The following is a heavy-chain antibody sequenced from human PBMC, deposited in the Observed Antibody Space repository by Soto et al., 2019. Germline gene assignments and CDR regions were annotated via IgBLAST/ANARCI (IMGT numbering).Heavy chain of an antibody. CDR1: GGSISSYY. CDR3: ARQAYSTGLNWFDP. V-gene: IGHV4-59*08. D-gene: IGHD4-17*01. CDR2: IYYSGST. J-gene: IGHJ5*02. Sequence: QVQLQESGPGLVKPSETLSLTCTVSGGSISSYYWSWIRQPPGKGLEWIGYIYYSGSTNYNPSLKSRVTISVDTSKNQISLKLSSVTAADTAVYYCARQAYSTGLNWFDPWGQGTLVTVSS.